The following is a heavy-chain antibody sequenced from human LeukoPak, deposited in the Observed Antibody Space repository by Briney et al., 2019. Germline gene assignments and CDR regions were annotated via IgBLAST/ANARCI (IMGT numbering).Heavy chain of an antibody. CDR3: ARESLTYYHGSGSSPLNY. V-gene: IGHV3-7*03. D-gene: IGHD3-10*01. J-gene: IGHJ4*02. CDR1: GLTFSSSW. CDR2: IKQDGSEK. Sequence: GGSLRLSCAVSGLTFSSSWMDWVRQAPGKGLEWVASIKQDGSEKYHVDSVKGRFTVSRDNAKNSLYLQMNSLRVEDTAVYYCARESLTYYHGSGSSPLNYWGQGTLVTVSS.